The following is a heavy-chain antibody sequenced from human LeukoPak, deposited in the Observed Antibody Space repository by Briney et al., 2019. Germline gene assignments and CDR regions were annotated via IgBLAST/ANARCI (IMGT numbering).Heavy chain of an antibody. V-gene: IGHV3-64*01. CDR3: AKDTLSYRDY. CDR1: GFTFSSYA. CDR2: ISSNGGST. Sequence: GGSLRLSCAASGFTFSSYAMHWVRQAPGKGLEYVSAISSNGGSTYYANSVKGRFTISRDNSKNTLYLQMNSLRAEDTAVYYCAKDTLSYRDYWGQGTLVTVSS. D-gene: IGHD1-26*01. J-gene: IGHJ4*02.